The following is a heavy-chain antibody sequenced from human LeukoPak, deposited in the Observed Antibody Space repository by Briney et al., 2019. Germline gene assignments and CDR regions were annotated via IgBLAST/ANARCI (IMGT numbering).Heavy chain of an antibody. D-gene: IGHD6-13*01. Sequence: GGSLRLSCAASGFTFSSYWMHWVRQAPGKGLVWVSRINSAGSTTYYADSVKGRFTISRDNAKNTLYLQMSSLRAEDTAVYYCATNPPSSSWAYWGQGTLVTVSS. CDR2: INSAGSTT. CDR1: GFTFSSYW. CDR3: ATNPPSSSWAY. V-gene: IGHV3-74*01. J-gene: IGHJ4*02.